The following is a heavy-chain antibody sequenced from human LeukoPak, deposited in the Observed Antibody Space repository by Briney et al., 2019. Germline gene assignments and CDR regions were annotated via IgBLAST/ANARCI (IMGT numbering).Heavy chain of an antibody. CDR1: GGSFSGYY. V-gene: IGHV4-34*01. Sequence: SETLSLTCAVYGGSFSGYYWSWIRQPPGKGLEWIGEINHSGSTNYNPSLKSRVTISVDTPKNQFSLKLSSVTAADTAVYYCARDRVAGHNWFDPWGQGTLVTVSS. D-gene: IGHD6-19*01. J-gene: IGHJ5*02. CDR2: INHSGST. CDR3: ARDRVAGHNWFDP.